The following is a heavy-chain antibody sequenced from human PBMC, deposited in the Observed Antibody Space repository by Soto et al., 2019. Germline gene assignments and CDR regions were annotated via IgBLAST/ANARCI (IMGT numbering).Heavy chain of an antibody. CDR2: IWYDASNK. D-gene: IGHD6-13*01. V-gene: IGHV3-33*06. Sequence: QVQLVESGGGVVQPGRSLRLSCAASGFTFSSNGMHWVRQAPGKGLEWVATIWYDASNKYYADSVKGRFTISRDNSKNTLYVQMNTLRAEDTAVYYCAKEGNMGSSSWYYFDSWGQEPWSPSPQ. J-gene: IGHJ4*01. CDR1: GFTFSSNG. CDR3: AKEGNMGSSSWYYFDS.